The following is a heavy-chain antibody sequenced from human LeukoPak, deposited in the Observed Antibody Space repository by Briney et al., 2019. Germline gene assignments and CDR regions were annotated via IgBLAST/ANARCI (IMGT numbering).Heavy chain of an antibody. CDR2: INPNSGGT. J-gene: IGHJ5*02. CDR1: GYTFTGYY. D-gene: IGHD6-6*01. Sequence: ASVKVSCXASGYTFTGYYMHWVRQAPGQGLEWMGWINPNSGGTNYAQKFQGRVTMTRDTSISTAYMELSRLRSDDTAVYYCARVGRREQLGKNWFDPWGQGTLVTVSP. V-gene: IGHV1-2*02. CDR3: ARVGRREQLGKNWFDP.